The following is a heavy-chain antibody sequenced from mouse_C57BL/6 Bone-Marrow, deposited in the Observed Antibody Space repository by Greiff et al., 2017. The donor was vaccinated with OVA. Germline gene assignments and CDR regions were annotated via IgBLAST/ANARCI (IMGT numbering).Heavy chain of an antibody. J-gene: IGHJ3*01. V-gene: IGHV10-1*01. CDR3: VREGVAPAY. CDR1: GFSFNTYA. Sequence: EAGGGLVQPKGSLKLSCAASGFSFNTYAMNWVRQAPGKGLEWVARIRSKSNNYATYYADSVKDRFTISRDDSESMLYLQMNNLKTEDTAMYYCVREGVAPAYWGQGTLVTVSA. CDR2: IRSKSNNYAT. D-gene: IGHD1-1*01.